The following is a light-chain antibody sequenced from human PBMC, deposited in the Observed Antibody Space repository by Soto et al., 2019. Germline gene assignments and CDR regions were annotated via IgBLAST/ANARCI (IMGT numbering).Light chain of an antibody. Sequence: QSALTQPASVSGSPEQSITLSCTGANSDVANYDYVSWYRQYPGLAPQVIISEVTNRPSVISDRFSGSKSANTAYLTISGLQAEDEADYYCCSHTISGAPVFGGGTKLTVL. J-gene: IGLJ2*01. V-gene: IGLV2-14*01. CDR1: NSDVANYDY. CDR3: CSHTISGAPV. CDR2: EVT.